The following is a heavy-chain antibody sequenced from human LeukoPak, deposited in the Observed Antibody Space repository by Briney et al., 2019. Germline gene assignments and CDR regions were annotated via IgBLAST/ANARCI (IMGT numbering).Heavy chain of an antibody. J-gene: IGHJ5*01. V-gene: IGHV1-18*01. D-gene: IGHD2-2*03. CDR1: GYTFTNYG. CDR3: ARVSASGYCTTTSCARNNWFDS. CDR2: ISAYNGNP. Sequence: ASVKVSCKASGYTFTNYGISWVRQAPGQGLEWMGWISAYNGNPNYAQKLQGRVIVTTDTSTSTAFMELRSLRSDDTAVYFCARVSASGYCTTTSCARNNWFDSWGQGTLVTVSS.